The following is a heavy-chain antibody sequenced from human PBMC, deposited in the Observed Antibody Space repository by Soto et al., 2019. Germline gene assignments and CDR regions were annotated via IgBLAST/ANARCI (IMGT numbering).Heavy chain of an antibody. Sequence: SETLSLTCTVSGDSITSNSYFWAWIRQPPGKGLEWIGRIYYSGTTYYNPSLKSRVTISVDTSKNQFSLKLTSVTAADTAVYYCARDKITGLFDYWGQGTLVTVSS. CDR1: GDSITSNSYF. V-gene: IGHV4-39*07. CDR2: IYYSGTT. J-gene: IGHJ4*02. D-gene: IGHD2-8*02. CDR3: ARDKITGLFDY.